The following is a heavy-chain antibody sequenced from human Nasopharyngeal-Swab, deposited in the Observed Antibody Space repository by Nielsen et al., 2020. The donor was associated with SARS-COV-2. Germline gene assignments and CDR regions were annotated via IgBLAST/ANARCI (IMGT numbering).Heavy chain of an antibody. D-gene: IGHD6-13*01. CDR3: ARIGSSWYAIDY. Sequence: WIRQPPGKALEWLAHIFSRDEKYYTSSLKSRLTVSKDTSKSQVVLTMTNMDSVDTATYYCARIGSSWYAIDYWGQGIRVTVSS. V-gene: IGHV2-26*01. CDR2: IFSRDEK. J-gene: IGHJ4*02.